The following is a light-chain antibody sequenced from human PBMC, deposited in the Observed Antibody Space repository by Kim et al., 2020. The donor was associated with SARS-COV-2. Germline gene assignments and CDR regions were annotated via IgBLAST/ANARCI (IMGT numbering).Light chain of an antibody. V-gene: IGKV1-16*02. J-gene: IGKJ4*01. CDR3: QQYYSVPYT. CDR2: TAS. CDR1: RDIFTH. Sequence: ASVGDRVTIPCRASRDIFTHVAWFQHKPGKAPKPLIYTASILQSGVPAKFSGSGSGTDFSLTISSLQPEDFGTYYCQQYYSVPYTFGGGTKVDIK.